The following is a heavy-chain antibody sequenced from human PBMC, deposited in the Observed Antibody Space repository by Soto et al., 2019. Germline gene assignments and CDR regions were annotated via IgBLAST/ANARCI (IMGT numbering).Heavy chain of an antibody. J-gene: IGHJ4*02. CDR3: AKDRGPRRKWLIGPFDY. Sequence: QVQLVESGGGVVQPGRSLRVSCAASGFTFSIYAMHWVRQAPGTGLEWVAVISYDGTKTYYADSVKGRFTISRDNSKNTMYLQMNSLRDEDTAVYYCAKDRGPRRKWLIGPFDYWGQGTLVTVSP. CDR2: ISYDGTKT. CDR1: GFTFSIYA. D-gene: IGHD5-12*01. V-gene: IGHV3-30*18.